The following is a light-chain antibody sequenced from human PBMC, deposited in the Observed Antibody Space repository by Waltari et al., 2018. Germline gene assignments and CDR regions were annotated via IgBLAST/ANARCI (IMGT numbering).Light chain of an antibody. Sequence: DIPLTQSPSSLSAAVGDSVTITCRASQSISKALNWYQQKPGRASKALIFDASSLQSGVPARFTGRGSGTDFTLTISSLQPEDFATYYCQQSYSTPPLTFGGGTKVEIK. J-gene: IGKJ4*01. CDR1: QSISKA. CDR2: DAS. CDR3: QQSYSTPPLT. V-gene: IGKV1-39*01.